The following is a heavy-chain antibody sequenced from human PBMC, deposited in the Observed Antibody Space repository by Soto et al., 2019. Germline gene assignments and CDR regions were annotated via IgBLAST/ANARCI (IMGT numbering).Heavy chain of an antibody. D-gene: IGHD5-18*01. CDR3: ARTLRRIQLWSYFDY. Sequence: GGSLRLSCAASGFTFSSYAMHWVRQAPGKGLEWVAVISYDGSNKYYADSVKGRFTISRDNSKNTLYLQMNSLRAEDTAVYYCARTLRRIQLWSYFDYWGQGILVTVSS. CDR2: ISYDGSNK. CDR1: GFTFSSYA. J-gene: IGHJ4*02. V-gene: IGHV3-30-3*01.